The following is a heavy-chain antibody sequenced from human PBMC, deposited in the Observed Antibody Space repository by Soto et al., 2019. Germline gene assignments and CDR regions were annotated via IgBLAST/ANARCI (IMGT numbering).Heavy chain of an antibody. J-gene: IGHJ6*02. CDR3: AAVVVAALYGMDV. CDR1: GGSVSSGSYY. CDR2: IYYTGNT. Sequence: SETLSLTCAVSGGSVSSGSYYWNWIRQPPGKGLEWIGYIYYTGNTNYNPSLKSGVTISVDTSKNQFSLKLSSVTAADTAVYYCAAVVVAALYGMDVWGQGTTVTVSS. V-gene: IGHV4-61*01. D-gene: IGHD6-6*01.